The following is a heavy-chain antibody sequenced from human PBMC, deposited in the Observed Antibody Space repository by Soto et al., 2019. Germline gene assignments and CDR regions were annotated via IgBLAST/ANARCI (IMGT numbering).Heavy chain of an antibody. Sequence: QVQLQESGPGLVKPSQTLSLTCTVSGGSISSGGYYWSWIRQHPGKGLEWIGYIYYSGSTYYNPSRKGRVTIAGDTSKNQFSLKLSSVTAADTAVYYCARVGGINWFDPWGQGTLVTVSS. CDR1: GGSISSGGYY. V-gene: IGHV4-31*03. J-gene: IGHJ5*02. CDR3: ARVGGINWFDP. CDR2: IYYSGST. D-gene: IGHD1-20*01.